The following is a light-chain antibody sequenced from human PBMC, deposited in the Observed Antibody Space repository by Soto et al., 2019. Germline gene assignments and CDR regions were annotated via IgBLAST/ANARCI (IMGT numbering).Light chain of an antibody. Sequence: EIVLTQSPATLSLSPGNRATLSCRASESVSRYLAWYQQKPGQAPRLLIYDASNRATGIPARFSGSGSGTDFTLTITSLEPEDFAVYYCQQYGSSPRITFGQGTRLEIK. J-gene: IGKJ5*01. CDR2: DAS. CDR1: ESVSRY. V-gene: IGKV3-11*01. CDR3: QQYGSSPRIT.